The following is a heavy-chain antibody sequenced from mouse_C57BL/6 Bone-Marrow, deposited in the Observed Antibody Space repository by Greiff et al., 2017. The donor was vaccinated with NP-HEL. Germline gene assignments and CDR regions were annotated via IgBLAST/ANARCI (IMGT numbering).Heavy chain of an antibody. Sequence: VQLQQSGAELVRPGTSVKVSCKASGYAFTNYLIEWVKQRPGPGLEWIGVINPGSGGTNYNEKFKGKATLTADKSSSTAYMQLSSLTSDDSAVYFCARRDGISSLCFAYWGQGTLVTVSA. V-gene: IGHV1-54*01. J-gene: IGHJ3*01. CDR2: INPGSGGT. CDR3: ARRDGISSLCFAY. CDR1: GYAFTNYL. D-gene: IGHD1-1*01.